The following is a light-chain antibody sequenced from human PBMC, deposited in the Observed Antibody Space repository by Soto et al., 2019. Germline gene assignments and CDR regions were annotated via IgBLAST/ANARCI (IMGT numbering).Light chain of an antibody. Sequence: QSVLTQPPSASGTPGQRVTISCSGSSSNIGSNTVNWYQQLPGTAPKLVIYSNNQRPSGVPDRFSGSKSGTSACLAISGLQSEDEADNSCVAWDDSLNGYVVFGGGTKVTVL. CDR2: SNN. CDR3: VAWDDSLNGYVV. V-gene: IGLV1-44*01. CDR1: SSNIGSNT. J-gene: IGLJ2*01.